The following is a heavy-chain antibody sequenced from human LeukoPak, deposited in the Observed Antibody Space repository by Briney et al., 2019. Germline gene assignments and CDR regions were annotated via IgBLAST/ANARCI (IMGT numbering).Heavy chain of an antibody. CDR1: GFSVNSYW. Sequence: GGSLRLSCAASGFSVNSYWMNWVRQTPGKGLEWVANIKGDGNEKYYVDSVRGRFTIFRDDAKNSLYLQMNSLRAEDTAVYYCARGPSGYHNTGGQGTLVTVSS. J-gene: IGHJ4*02. D-gene: IGHD5-12*01. V-gene: IGHV3-7*01. CDR3: ARGPSGYHNT. CDR2: IKGDGNEK.